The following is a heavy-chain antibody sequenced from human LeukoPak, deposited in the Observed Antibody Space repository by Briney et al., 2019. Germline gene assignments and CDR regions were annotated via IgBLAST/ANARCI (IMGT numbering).Heavy chain of an antibody. J-gene: IGHJ4*02. V-gene: IGHV4-39*01. D-gene: IGHD3-22*01. CDR2: IYYSGST. CDR3: ARLYYDSSGYYQICYFDY. Sequence: SETLSLTCTVSGVSISSSSYYWGWIRQPPGKGLEWIGSIYYSGSTYYNPSLKSRVTISVDTSKNQFSLNPSSVTAADTAVYYCARLYYDSSGYYQICYFDYWGQGTLVTVSS. CDR1: GVSISSSSYY.